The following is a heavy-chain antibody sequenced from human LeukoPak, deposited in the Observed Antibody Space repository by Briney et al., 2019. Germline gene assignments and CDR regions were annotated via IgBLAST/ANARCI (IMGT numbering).Heavy chain of an antibody. Sequence: SETLFLTCTVSGGSISSYYWGWIRQPPGKGLEWIGYIYYSGSTNYNPSLKSRVTISVDTSKNQFSLKLSSVTAADTAVYYCARTNPHYYYYGMDVWGQGTTVTVSS. J-gene: IGHJ6*02. D-gene: IGHD1-14*01. CDR2: IYYSGST. CDR1: GGSISSYY. V-gene: IGHV4-59*08. CDR3: ARTNPHYYYYGMDV.